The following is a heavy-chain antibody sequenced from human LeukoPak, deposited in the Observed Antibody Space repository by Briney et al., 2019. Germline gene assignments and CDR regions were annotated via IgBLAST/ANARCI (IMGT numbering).Heavy chain of an antibody. D-gene: IGHD3-3*01. CDR2: INPNSGGT. CDR1: GYTFIGYY. V-gene: IGHV1-2*02. Sequence: ASVKVSCKASGYTFIGYYMHWVRQAPGQGLEWMGWINPNSGGTNYAQKFQGRVTMTRDTSISTAYMELSRLRSDDTAVYYCARGRPYYDFWSGYPLDYWGQGTLVTVSS. CDR3: ARGRPYYDFWSGYPLDY. J-gene: IGHJ4*02.